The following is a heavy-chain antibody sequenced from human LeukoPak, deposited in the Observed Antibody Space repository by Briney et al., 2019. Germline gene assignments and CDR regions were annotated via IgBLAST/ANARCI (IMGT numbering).Heavy chain of an antibody. CDR3: AKEITMVRGVIIKACEI. V-gene: IGHV1-2*02. D-gene: IGHD3-10*01. CDR2: MNPNCGGT. CDR1: GYTFTGYY. J-gene: IGHJ3*02. Sequence: ASVKVSCKASGYTFTGYYMHWVRQAPGQGLEWMGWMNPNCGGTNYAQKFVRRVTITKDTSIITPYMELTGVRSDDTAVCDFAKEITMVRGVIIKACEIWGEGTLVTVSS.